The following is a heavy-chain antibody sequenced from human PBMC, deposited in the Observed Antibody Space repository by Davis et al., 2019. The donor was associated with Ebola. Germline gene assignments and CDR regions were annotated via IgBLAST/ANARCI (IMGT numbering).Heavy chain of an antibody. CDR1: AFTFPAYG. J-gene: IGHJ4*02. V-gene: IGHV3-9*01. Sequence: SLTLSCAASAFTFPAYGMHWVRRPPGKGLEWVEGIGWNSDRIDYAASVKGRFTFSRDNAEDSLYLQMNSLRIEDTALYYCAKDRRGEDYGDLEYWGQGTLVTVSS. CDR2: IGWNSDRI. CDR3: AKDRRGEDYGDLEY. D-gene: IGHD4-17*01.